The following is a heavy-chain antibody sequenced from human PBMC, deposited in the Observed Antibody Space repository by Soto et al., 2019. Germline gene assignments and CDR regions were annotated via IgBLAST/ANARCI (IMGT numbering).Heavy chain of an antibody. Sequence: GASVKVSCKASGYTFTSYYMHWVRQAHGHGLEWMGIINPSGGSTSYAQKFQGRVTMTRDTSTSTVYMELSSLRSEDTAVYHCARVDGILGYYYYYDMDVLGQGTTVTVSS. CDR2: INPSGGST. CDR1: GYTFTSYY. CDR3: ARVDGILGYYYYYDMDV. J-gene: IGHJ6*02. V-gene: IGHV1-46*01. D-gene: IGHD5-18*01.